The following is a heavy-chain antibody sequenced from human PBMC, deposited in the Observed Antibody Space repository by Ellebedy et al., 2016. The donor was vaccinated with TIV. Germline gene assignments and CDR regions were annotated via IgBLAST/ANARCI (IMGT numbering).Heavy chain of an antibody. CDR3: ARDLQEYYDSSGSFDY. Sequence: AASVKVSCKASGYTFSNYFVHWVRQAPGQGLEWMGIINPSGGSTSYAQKFQGRVTMIRDTSTSTVYMELSSLRSEDTAVYYCARDLQEYYDSSGSFDYWGQGTLVTVSS. CDR1: GYTFSNYF. J-gene: IGHJ4*02. CDR2: INPSGGST. D-gene: IGHD3-22*01. V-gene: IGHV1-46*01.